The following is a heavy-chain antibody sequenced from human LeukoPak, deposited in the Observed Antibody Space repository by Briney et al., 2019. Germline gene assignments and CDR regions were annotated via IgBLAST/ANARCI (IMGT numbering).Heavy chain of an antibody. CDR3: ARHPDYGGNSLGWFDP. Sequence: SETLSLTCAVYGGSFSGYYWSWIRQPPGKGLEWIGEINHSGSTNYNPSLKSRVTISVDTSKNQFSLKLSSVTAADTAVYYCARHPDYGGNSLGWFDPWGRGTLVTVSS. CDR1: GGSFSGYY. D-gene: IGHD4-23*01. J-gene: IGHJ5*02. CDR2: INHSGST. V-gene: IGHV4-34*01.